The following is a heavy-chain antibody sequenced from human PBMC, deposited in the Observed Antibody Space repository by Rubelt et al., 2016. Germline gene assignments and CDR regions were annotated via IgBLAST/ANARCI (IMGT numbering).Heavy chain of an antibody. J-gene: IGHJ6*02. V-gene: IGHV3-23*01. CDR1: GFTFSSNA. CDR3: VRDTTYYGMDV. D-gene: IGHD1-1*01. CDR2: ISGSGGNT. Sequence: EVQLLESGGGLVQPGGSLRLSCTASGFTFSSNAMSWVRQAPGKGLEWVSAISGSGGNTYYADSVKGRFTISRDNAKNSLYLQMNSLRAEDTAVYYGVRDTTYYGMDVWGQGTTVIVS.